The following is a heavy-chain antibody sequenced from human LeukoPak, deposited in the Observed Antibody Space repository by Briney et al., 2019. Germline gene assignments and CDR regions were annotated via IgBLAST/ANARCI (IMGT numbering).Heavy chain of an antibody. D-gene: IGHD3-22*01. V-gene: IGHV3-9*01. CDR1: GFTFDDYA. Sequence: GGSLRLSCAASGFTFDDYAMHWVRQAPGKGLEWVSGISWNSGSIGYADSVKGRFTISRDNAKNTLYLQMNSLRAEDTAVYYCVRGFPLSSVYLGDEYWGQGTLVTVSS. J-gene: IGHJ4*02. CDR2: ISWNSGSI. CDR3: VRGFPLSSVYLGDEY.